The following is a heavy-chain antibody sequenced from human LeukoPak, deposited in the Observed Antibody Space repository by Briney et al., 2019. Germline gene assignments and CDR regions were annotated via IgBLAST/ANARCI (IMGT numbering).Heavy chain of an antibody. J-gene: IGHJ4*02. Sequence: SETLSLTCTVSGGSISSGSYYWSWIRQPAGKGLEWIGRIYTSGSTNYNPSLKSRVTISVDTSKNQFSPKLSSVTAADTAVYYCARDATAWFWVIDYWGQGTLVTVSS. V-gene: IGHV4-61*02. D-gene: IGHD5-18*01. CDR1: GGSISSGSYY. CDR3: ARDATAWFWVIDY. CDR2: IYTSGST.